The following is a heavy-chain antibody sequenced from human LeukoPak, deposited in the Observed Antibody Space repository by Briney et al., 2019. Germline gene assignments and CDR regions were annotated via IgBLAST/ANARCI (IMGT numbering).Heavy chain of an antibody. V-gene: IGHV3-23*01. D-gene: IGHD2-2*01. CDR1: GFTFNNAW. Sequence: PGGSLRLSCAASGFTFNNAWMSWVRQAPGKGLEWVSAISGSGGSTYYADSVKGRFTISRDNPKNTLYLQMNSLRAEDTAVYYCAKDGGCSSTSCYFDYWGQGTLVTVSS. CDR3: AKDGGCSSTSCYFDY. CDR2: ISGSGGST. J-gene: IGHJ4*02.